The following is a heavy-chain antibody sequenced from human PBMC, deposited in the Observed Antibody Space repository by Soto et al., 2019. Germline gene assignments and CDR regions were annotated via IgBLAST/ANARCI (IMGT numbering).Heavy chain of an antibody. CDR3: ARGVFSGYGSPEFDL. CDR2: IYHSGGT. V-gene: IGHV4-4*02. Sequence: SSETLSLTCDVSGDSITSSNWWSWVRQPPGKGLEWIGEIYHSGGTNYNPSLKGRVTISVDKSKNHFSLSLNSVTTADTAVYYCARGVFSGYGSPEFDLWGQGTLVT. D-gene: IGHD6-25*01. CDR1: GDSITSSNW. J-gene: IGHJ4*02.